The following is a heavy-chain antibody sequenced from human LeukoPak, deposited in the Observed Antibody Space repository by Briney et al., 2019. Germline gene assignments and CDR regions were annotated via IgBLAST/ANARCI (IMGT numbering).Heavy chain of an antibody. Sequence: QAGGSLRLSCAASGFTFSSYAMSWVRQAPGKGLEWVSGISGSGGSTYYADSVKGRFTISRDNSKNTLYLQMNSRRAEDTAVYYYAKLDPYYYYYMDVWGKGTTVTVSS. CDR1: GFTFSSYA. CDR3: AKLDPYYYYYMDV. CDR2: ISGSGGST. V-gene: IGHV3-23*01. D-gene: IGHD2-2*03. J-gene: IGHJ6*03.